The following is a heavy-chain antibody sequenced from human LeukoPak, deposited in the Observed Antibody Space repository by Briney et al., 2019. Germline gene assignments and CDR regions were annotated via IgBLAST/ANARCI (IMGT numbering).Heavy chain of an antibody. CDR1: GGTFSSYA. V-gene: IGHV1-69*13. D-gene: IGHD3-10*01. J-gene: IGHJ3*02. CDR3: ARVFCYGSGSYKGAFDI. CDR2: IIPIFGTA. Sequence: SVKVSCKASGGTFSSYAISWVRQAPGQGLEWMGGIIPIFGTANYAQKFQGRVTITADESTSTAYMELSSLRSEDTAVYYCARVFCYGSGSYKGAFDIWGQGTMVTVSS.